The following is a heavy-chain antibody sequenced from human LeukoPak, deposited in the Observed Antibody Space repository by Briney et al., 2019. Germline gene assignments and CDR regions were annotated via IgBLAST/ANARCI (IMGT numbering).Heavy chain of an antibody. Sequence: SETLSLTCAVYGGSFSGYYWSWIRQPPGKGLEWIGEINHSGSTNYNPSLKSRVTISVDTSKNQFSLKLSSVTAADTAVYYCARNLGIGMDVWGQGTTVTVSS. J-gene: IGHJ6*02. CDR3: ARNLGIGMDV. V-gene: IGHV4-34*01. CDR2: INHSGST. CDR1: GGSFSGYY. D-gene: IGHD1-14*01.